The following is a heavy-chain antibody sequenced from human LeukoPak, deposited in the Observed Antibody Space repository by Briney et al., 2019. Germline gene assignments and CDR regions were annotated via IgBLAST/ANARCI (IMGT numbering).Heavy chain of an antibody. D-gene: IGHD4-17*01. Sequence: GGSLRLSCAASGFTFSSYAMHWVRQAPGMGLEWVAVISYDGSNEYYADSGKGRFTISRDNSKNTLYLQMNSLRGEDTGVYHCARDHSLDYGNWLHPWGQGTLVTVSS. J-gene: IGHJ5*02. CDR2: ISYDGSNE. CDR3: ARDHSLDYGNWLHP. V-gene: IGHV3-30-3*01. CDR1: GFTFSSYA.